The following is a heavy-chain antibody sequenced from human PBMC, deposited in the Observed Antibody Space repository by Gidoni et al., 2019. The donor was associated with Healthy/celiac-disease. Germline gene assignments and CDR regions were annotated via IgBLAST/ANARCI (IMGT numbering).Heavy chain of an antibody. CDR2: ISSSSSYI. Sequence: EVQLVESGGGLVKPGGSLRLSCAASGFTFSSYSMNWVRQAPGKGLEWVSSISSSSSYIYYADSVKGRFTISRDNAKNSLYLQMNSLRAEDTAVYDCARSGGGGSYSGYWGQGTLVTVSS. D-gene: IGHD1-26*01. CDR3: ARSGGGGSYSGY. J-gene: IGHJ4*02. V-gene: IGHV3-21*01. CDR1: GFTFSSYS.